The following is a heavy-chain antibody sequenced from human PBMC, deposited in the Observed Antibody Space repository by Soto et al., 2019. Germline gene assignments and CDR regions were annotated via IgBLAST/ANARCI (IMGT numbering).Heavy chain of an antibody. CDR3: ARGPLYYYDSIGYYRHFDY. J-gene: IGHJ4*02. V-gene: IGHV4-34*01. CDR1: GGSFSGYY. D-gene: IGHD3-22*01. Sequence: QVQLQQWGAGLLKPSETLSLTCAVYGGSFSGYYWSWIRQPPGKGLEWIGEINHSGSTNYNPSLKSRVTISVDTYKNKFSLNLRSVTAADTAVYYFARGPLYYYDSIGYYRHFDYWGQGTLVTVSS. CDR2: INHSGST.